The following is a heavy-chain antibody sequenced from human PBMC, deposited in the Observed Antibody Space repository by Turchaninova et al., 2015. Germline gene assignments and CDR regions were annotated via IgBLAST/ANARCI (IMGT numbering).Heavy chain of an antibody. V-gene: IGHV1-69*01. J-gene: IGHJ4*02. CDR3: ARDRYGGNTYFDY. CDR1: GGTFSSYA. CDR2: IVPIFGNA. Sequence: QVQLVQSGAEVKKPGSSVKVSCKASGGTFSSYAISWVRQAPGPGLEWMGGIVPIFGNANYAQQFQGRVTITADESTSKAYMELGSLRSEDTAVYYCARDRYGGNTYFDYWGQGTLVTVSS. D-gene: IGHD4-23*01.